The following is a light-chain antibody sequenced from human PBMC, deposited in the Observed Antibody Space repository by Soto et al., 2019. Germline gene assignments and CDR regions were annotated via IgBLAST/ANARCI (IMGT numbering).Light chain of an antibody. CDR1: SSDVGGFNF. V-gene: IGLV2-14*01. J-gene: IGLJ3*02. CDR3: SSYTASSTLV. Sequence: QSALTQPASVSGSPGQSITISCTGTSSDVGGFNFVSWYQKQPGEAPKLMSYDVSNRPSGVSNRFSGSKSGNTASLTISGLQAEDEADYYCSSYTASSTLVFGGGTKLTVL. CDR2: DVS.